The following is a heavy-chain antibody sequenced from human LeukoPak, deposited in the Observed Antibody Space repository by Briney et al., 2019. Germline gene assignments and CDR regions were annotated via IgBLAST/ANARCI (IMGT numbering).Heavy chain of an antibody. CDR2: INSDGRIT. Sequence: GGALRLSCAASEYPFSNYYVHWVRLAPGRGLVWVSRINSDGRITNYAACVKGRFTISRDNAKNTLYLQMNSLRAEDTAVYYCARGYNYAHDYWGQGTLVTVSS. V-gene: IGHV3-74*01. D-gene: IGHD5-18*01. CDR3: ARGYNYAHDY. J-gene: IGHJ4*02. CDR1: EYPFSNYY.